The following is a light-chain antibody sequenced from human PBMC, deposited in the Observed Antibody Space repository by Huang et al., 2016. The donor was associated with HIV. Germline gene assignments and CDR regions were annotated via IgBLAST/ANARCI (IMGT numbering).Light chain of an antibody. V-gene: IGKV3-15*01. Sequence: EIVMTQSPAILSVSPGERATLSCRASQTVSNNLVWYQQKPGQAPRLLIYRASTRATGIPAMFSGSGSGTQFTLTISSLQSEDFALYYCHQYNEWPRTFGQGTRVEI. CDR1: QTVSNN. CDR3: HQYNEWPRT. J-gene: IGKJ1*01. CDR2: RAS.